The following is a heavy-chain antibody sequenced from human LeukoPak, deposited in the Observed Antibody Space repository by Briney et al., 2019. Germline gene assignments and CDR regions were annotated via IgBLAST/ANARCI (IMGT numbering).Heavy chain of an antibody. CDR3: ARGSGYCSNTSCYTIDH. CDR2: INHSEST. J-gene: IGHJ4*02. V-gene: IGHV4-34*01. CDR1: GESFSGYD. Sequence: SETLSLTCGVYGESFSGYDWSWIRQPPGKGLEWIGEINHSESTNYNPSLKSRVTISIDTSKNQFSLKLSSVTAADTAVYYCARGSGYCSNTSCYTIDHWGQGTLVTVSP. D-gene: IGHD2-2*02.